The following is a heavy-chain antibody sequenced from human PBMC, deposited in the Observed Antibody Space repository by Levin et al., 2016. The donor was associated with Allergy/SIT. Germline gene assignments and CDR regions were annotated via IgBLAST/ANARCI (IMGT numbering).Heavy chain of an antibody. J-gene: IGHJ3*02. V-gene: IGHV4-31*03. CDR1: GGSISSGGYY. CDR2: IYYSGST. CDR3: ARHRIAAAGCDAFDI. Sequence: SETLSLTCTVSGGSISSGGYYWSWIRQHPGKGLEWIGYIYYSGSTYYNPSLKSRVTISVDTSKNQFSLKLSSVTAADTAVYYCARHRIAAAGCDAFDIWGQGTMVTVSS. D-gene: IGHD6-13*01.